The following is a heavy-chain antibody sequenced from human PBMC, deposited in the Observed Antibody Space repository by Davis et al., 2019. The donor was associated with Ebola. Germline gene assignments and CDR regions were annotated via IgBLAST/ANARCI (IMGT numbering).Heavy chain of an antibody. J-gene: IGHJ6*03. CDR1: GYTFTSYA. Sequence: SVKVSCKASGYTFTSYAISWVRQAPGQGLEWMGGIIPIFGTANYAQKFQGRVTITADESTSTAYMELSSLRSEDTAVYYCARGLRSAIGYYYYYMDVWGKGTTVTVSS. CDR2: IIPIFGTA. CDR3: ARGLRSAIGYYYYYMDV. D-gene: IGHD2-21*02. V-gene: IGHV1-69*13.